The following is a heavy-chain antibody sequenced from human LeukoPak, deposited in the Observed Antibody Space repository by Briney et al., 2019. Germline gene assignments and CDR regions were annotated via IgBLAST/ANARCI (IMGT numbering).Heavy chain of an antibody. CDR3: ARDSGGSYYPRPPFDY. J-gene: IGHJ4*02. D-gene: IGHD1-26*01. CDR1: GGSISSSSYY. CDR2: IYYSGST. Sequence: PSETLSLTCTVSGGSISSSSYYWSWIRQPPGKGLEWIGYIYYSGSTNYNPSLKSRVTISVDTSKNQFSLKLSSVTAADTAVYYCARDSGGSYYPRPPFDYWGQGTLVTVSS. V-gene: IGHV4-61*01.